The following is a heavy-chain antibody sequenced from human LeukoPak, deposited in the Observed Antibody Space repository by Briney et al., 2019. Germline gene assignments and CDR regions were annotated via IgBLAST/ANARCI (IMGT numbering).Heavy chain of an antibody. CDR3: ARAIYCSSTSCYEDYYYYMDV. V-gene: IGHV4-4*07. CDR1: GGSISSYY. Sequence: PSETLSLTCTVSGGSISSYYWSWIRQPAGKGLEWIGRIYTSGSTNYNPSLKSRVTMSVDTSKNQFSLKLSSVTAADTAVYYCARAIYCSSTSCYEDYYYYMDVWGKGTTVTISS. CDR2: IYTSGST. D-gene: IGHD2-2*01. J-gene: IGHJ6*03.